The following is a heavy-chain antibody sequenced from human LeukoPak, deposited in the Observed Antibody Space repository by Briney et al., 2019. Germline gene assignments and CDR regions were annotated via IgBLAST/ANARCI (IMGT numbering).Heavy chain of an antibody. D-gene: IGHD2-2*01. CDR2: INTDGSTT. Sequence: PGGSLRLSCAASGFTFSSSWMHWVRQAPGEGLVWVSRINTDGSTTTYADSVKGRFTISRDNAKNSLYLQMNSLRAEDTALYYCAKGQEYQPPFWGFDYWGQGTLVTVSS. V-gene: IGHV3-74*01. CDR1: GFTFSSSW. J-gene: IGHJ4*02. CDR3: AKGQEYQPPFWGFDY.